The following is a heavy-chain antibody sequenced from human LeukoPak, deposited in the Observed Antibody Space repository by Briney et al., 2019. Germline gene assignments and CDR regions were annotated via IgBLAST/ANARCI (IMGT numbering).Heavy chain of an antibody. CDR1: GDSISGSSYY. CDR2: VYYTGST. D-gene: IGHD5-24*01. CDR3: ARHGPPMQRQFYDS. V-gene: IGHV4-39*01. J-gene: IGHJ4*02. Sequence: SETMSLTCTVSGDSISGSSYYWAWIRQPPGKGLEWIGSVYYTGSTYYMSSLKSRVTISADTSKNLFSLKVNSMTAADTAVYYCARHGPPMQRQFYDSWGQGTLVTVSS.